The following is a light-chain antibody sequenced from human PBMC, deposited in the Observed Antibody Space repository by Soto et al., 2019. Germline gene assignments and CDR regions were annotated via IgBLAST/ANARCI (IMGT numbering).Light chain of an antibody. V-gene: IGLV2-14*01. CDR1: GSDVGGYNY. CDR3: SSYTSLTTFAV. CDR2: DVS. Sequence: QSVLTQPASVSGSPGQSITISCTGTGSDVGGYNYVSWYQHHPGKAPKLLIYDVSDRPSGVSSRFSGSKSGNTASLTISGLQTEDEADYFCSSYTSLTTFAVFGTGTKLTVL. J-gene: IGLJ2*01.